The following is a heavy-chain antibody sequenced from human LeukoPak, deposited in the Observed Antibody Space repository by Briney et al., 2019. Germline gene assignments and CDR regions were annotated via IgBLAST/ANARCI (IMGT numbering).Heavy chain of an antibody. V-gene: IGHV1-46*01. CDR1: GYTFTSYY. CDR3: AREAPPGSSGWAKRFDP. Sequence: ASVKVSCKASGYTFTSYYMHWVRQAPGQGLEWMGIINPSGGSTSYAQKFQGRVTMTRDTSTSTVYMELSSLRSEDMAVYYCAREAPPGSSGWAKRFDPWGQGTLVTVSS. J-gene: IGHJ5*02. CDR2: INPSGGST. D-gene: IGHD6-19*01.